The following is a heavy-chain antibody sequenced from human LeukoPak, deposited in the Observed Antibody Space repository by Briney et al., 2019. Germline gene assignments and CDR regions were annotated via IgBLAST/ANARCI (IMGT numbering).Heavy chain of an antibody. CDR3: ARVESGSGRD. Sequence: GGSLRLSCAASGFTFSNYGMHWVRQAPGKGLEWVAFIRYDGSNKYYADSVKGRFTISRDNAKSSLYLQMNNLRAENTAVYYCARVESGSGRDWGQGTLVTVSS. V-gene: IGHV3-30*02. J-gene: IGHJ4*02. CDR1: GFTFSNYG. CDR2: IRYDGSNK. D-gene: IGHD1-26*01.